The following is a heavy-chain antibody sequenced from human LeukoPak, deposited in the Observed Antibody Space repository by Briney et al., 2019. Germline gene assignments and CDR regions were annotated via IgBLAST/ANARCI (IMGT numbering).Heavy chain of an antibody. CDR1: GGSISSYY. CDR2: IYYSGST. D-gene: IGHD3-10*01. Sequence: PSETLSLTCTVSGGSISSYYWSWIRQPPGKGLELIGYIYYSGSTNYNPSLKSRVTISVDTSKNQFSLKLSSVTAADTAVYYCARATRRMVRGVIITPYDYWGQGTLVTVSS. CDR3: ARATRRMVRGVIITPYDY. J-gene: IGHJ4*02. V-gene: IGHV4-59*12.